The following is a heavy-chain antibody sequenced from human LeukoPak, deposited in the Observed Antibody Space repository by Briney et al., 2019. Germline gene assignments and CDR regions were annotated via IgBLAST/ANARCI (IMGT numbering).Heavy chain of an antibody. Sequence: PGGSLRLSCAASGFTFSSYAMHWVRQAPGKGLEWVAVISYDGSNKYYADSVKGRFTISRDNSKNTLYLQMNSLRAEDTAVYYCARDRLPLGYCSSTSCYAFDYWGQGTLVTVSS. D-gene: IGHD2-2*01. CDR1: GFTFSSYA. CDR2: ISYDGSNK. J-gene: IGHJ4*02. V-gene: IGHV3-30-3*01. CDR3: ARDRLPLGYCSSTSCYAFDY.